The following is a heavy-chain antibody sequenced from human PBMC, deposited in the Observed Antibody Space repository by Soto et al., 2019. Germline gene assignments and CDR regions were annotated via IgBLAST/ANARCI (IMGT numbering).Heavy chain of an antibody. CDR2: IYYIGST. V-gene: IGHV4-59*08. CDR1: VGSISSYY. J-gene: IGHJ6*03. D-gene: IGHD4-17*01. Sequence: SETLPLTCAVFVGSISSYYWSWIRQPPGKGLEWIGFIYYIGSTNYNPSLKSRVTISVDTPKNKLSLKLSSVTAAGTAVYYCGGNLHTTVTAGNYYYVQDVWGKGTT. CDR3: GGNLHTTVTAGNYYYVQDV.